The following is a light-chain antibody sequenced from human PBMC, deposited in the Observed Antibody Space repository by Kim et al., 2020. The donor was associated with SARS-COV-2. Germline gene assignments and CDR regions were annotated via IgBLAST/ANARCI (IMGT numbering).Light chain of an antibody. CDR1: SLRSYY. CDR3: NPRDSSGNPGWV. CDR2: GKN. J-gene: IGLJ3*02. V-gene: IGLV3-19*01. Sequence: SSELTQDPAVSVALGQTVRITCQGDSLRSYYASWYQQKPGQAPVLVIYGKNNRPSGIPDRFSGSSSGNTASLTITGAQAEDEADYYCNPRDSSGNPGWVF.